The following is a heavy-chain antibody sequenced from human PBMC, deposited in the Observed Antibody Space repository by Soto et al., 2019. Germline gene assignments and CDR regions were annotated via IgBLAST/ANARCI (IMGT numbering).Heavy chain of an antibody. J-gene: IGHJ4*02. Sequence: QITLKESGPTQVKPTQTLTLTCTFSGFSLSTSGEGVGWIRQPPGKALEWLALIYWNDDKPYSPSLKNRLTVTKDAAKNQVVLTMTTMDPVDTATYYCVHSKYTDFWSGYYSFYVDYWGQGTLVTVSS. D-gene: IGHD3-3*01. V-gene: IGHV2-5*01. CDR3: VHSKYTDFWSGYYSFYVDY. CDR2: IYWNDDK. CDR1: GFSLSTSGEG.